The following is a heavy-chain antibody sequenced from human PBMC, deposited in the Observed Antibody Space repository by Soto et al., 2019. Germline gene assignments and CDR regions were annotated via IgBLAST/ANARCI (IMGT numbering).Heavy chain of an antibody. V-gene: IGHV3-11*01. CDR1: GFTFSDYY. J-gene: IGHJ5*02. Sequence: GGSLRLSCAASGFTFSDYYMSWIRQAPGKGLEWVSYISSSGSTIYYADSVKGRFTISRDNAKNSLYLQMNSLRAEDTAVYYCARDIGNPRPRIAAAGTLAPWGQGTLVTVSS. CDR3: ARDIGNPRPRIAAAGTLAP. D-gene: IGHD6-13*01. CDR2: ISSSGSTI.